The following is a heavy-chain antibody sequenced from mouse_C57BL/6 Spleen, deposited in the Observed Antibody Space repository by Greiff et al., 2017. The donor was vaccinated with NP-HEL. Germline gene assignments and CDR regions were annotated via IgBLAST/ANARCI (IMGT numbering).Heavy chain of an antibody. D-gene: IGHD2-5*01. CDR2: IYPRSGNT. V-gene: IGHV1-81*01. Sequence: QVQLKQSGAELARPGASVKLSCKASGYTFTSYGISWVKQRTGQGLEWIGEIYPRSGNTYYNEKFKGKATLTADKSSSTAYMELRSLTSEDSAVYFCARCHYSNYEGYFDVWGTGTTVTVSS. J-gene: IGHJ1*03. CDR3: ARCHYSNYEGYFDV. CDR1: GYTFTSYG.